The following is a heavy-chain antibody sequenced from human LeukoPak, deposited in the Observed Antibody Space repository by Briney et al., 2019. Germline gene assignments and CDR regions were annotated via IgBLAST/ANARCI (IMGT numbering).Heavy chain of an antibody. CDR1: GFTLSNYG. Sequence: GGSLRLSCAASGFTLSNYGIHWVRQAPGKGLEWVAFIRYDGSNKYYADSVKGRFTISRDISKNTVYLQMNSLRSDDTAVYYCARARGYYSGYFDYWGQGTLVTVSS. CDR3: ARARGYYSGYFDY. D-gene: IGHD3-22*01. J-gene: IGHJ4*02. CDR2: IRYDGSNK. V-gene: IGHV3-30*02.